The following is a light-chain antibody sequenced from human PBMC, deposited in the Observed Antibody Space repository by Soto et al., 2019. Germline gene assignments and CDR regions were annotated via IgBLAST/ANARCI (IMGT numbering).Light chain of an antibody. CDR3: QQYGSSPYT. CDR2: GAS. V-gene: IGKV3-20*01. Sequence: EIVLTQSPGTLSLSPGERATLSCRTSQSVGDNYLAWYQQKPGQAPRLLIYGASSRATGIPDRFTGSGSGKDFTLTISDLEPEDFAVYYCQQYGSSPYTFGQGTKLEIK. CDR1: QSVGDNY. J-gene: IGKJ2*01.